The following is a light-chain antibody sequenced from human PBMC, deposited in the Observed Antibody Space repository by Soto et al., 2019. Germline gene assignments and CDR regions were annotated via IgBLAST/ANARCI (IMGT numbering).Light chain of an antibody. CDR2: EVS. CDR3: SSYTSSSTLV. CDR1: SSDVGGYNY. J-gene: IGLJ1*01. Sequence: QSVLTQPASVSGSPGQSITISCTGTSSDVGGYNYVSWYQQHPGKAPKLMIYEVSNWPSGVSNRLSGSKSGNTASLTISGLQAEDEADYYCSSYTSSSTLVFGTGTKVTVL. V-gene: IGLV2-14*01.